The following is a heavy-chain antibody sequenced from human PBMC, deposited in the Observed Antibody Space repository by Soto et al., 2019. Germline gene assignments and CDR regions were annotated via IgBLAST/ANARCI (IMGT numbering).Heavy chain of an antibody. CDR2: MNPNSGNT. V-gene: IGHV1-8*01. D-gene: IGHD4-17*01. CDR3: ARGVKYGAYSRWFDP. J-gene: IGHJ5*02. Sequence: QVQLVQSGAEVKKPGASVKVSCNASGNTFTSYDINWLRQATGQGLEYLGWMNPNSGNTAYVQKFQGRVTMTWDNSITTAYMELSSLRSEDTAVYFCARGVKYGAYSRWFDPWGQGTLVTVSS. CDR1: GNTFTSYD.